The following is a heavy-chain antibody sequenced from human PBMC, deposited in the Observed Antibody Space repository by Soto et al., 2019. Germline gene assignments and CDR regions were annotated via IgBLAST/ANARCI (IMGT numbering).Heavy chain of an antibody. V-gene: IGHV3-15*01. Sequence: EVQLVESGGGLVKPGGSLRLSCAASRFTFSHAWMNWVRQAPGKGLEWIGRIKSKSDGGTTDYAAPVRGRFTISRDDSKNTLYLQMKSLKSEDTAIYYCTTRIMVTFGGVIGFDYWGQGTLVSVSS. CDR1: RFTFSHAW. J-gene: IGHJ4*02. D-gene: IGHD3-16*02. CDR2: IKSKSDGGTT. CDR3: TTRIMVTFGGVIGFDY.